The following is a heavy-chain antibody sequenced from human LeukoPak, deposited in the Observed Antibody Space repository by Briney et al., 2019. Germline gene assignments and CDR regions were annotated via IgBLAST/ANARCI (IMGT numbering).Heavy chain of an antibody. CDR2: IKQDGSEK. CDR1: GFTFSSYA. D-gene: IGHD3-16*01. Sequence: GGSLRLSCVASGFTFSSYAMHWVRQAPGRGLEWVANIKQDGSEKYYVDSVKGRFTISRDNAKNSLYLQMNSLRAEDTAVYYCARDGGTEWGQGTLVTVSS. J-gene: IGHJ4*02. CDR3: ARDGGTE. V-gene: IGHV3-7*01.